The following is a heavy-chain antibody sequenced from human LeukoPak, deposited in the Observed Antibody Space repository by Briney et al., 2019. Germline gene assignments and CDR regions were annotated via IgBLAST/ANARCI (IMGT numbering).Heavy chain of an antibody. Sequence: SVKVSCKASGGTFSSYAISWVRQAPGQGLEWMGGIIPIFGTANYAQKFQGRVTITADESTSTAYMELSSLRSEDTAVYYCARALIAAAGRTNWFDPWGQGTLVTVSS. CDR2: IIPIFGTA. CDR1: GGTFSSYA. V-gene: IGHV1-69*13. D-gene: IGHD6-13*01. J-gene: IGHJ5*02. CDR3: ARALIAAAGRTNWFDP.